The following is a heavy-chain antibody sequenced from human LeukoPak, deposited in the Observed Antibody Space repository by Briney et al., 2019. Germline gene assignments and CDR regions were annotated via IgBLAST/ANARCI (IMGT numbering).Heavy chain of an antibody. CDR1: GYIFTDYG. V-gene: IGHV1-69*04. Sequence: ASVKVSCKASGYIFTDYGITWVRQAPGQGLEWMGRIIPILGIANYAQKFQGRVTITADKSTSTAYMELSSLRSEDTAVYYCAREEDILTGYYYWGQGTLVTVSS. D-gene: IGHD3-9*01. J-gene: IGHJ4*02. CDR3: AREEDILTGYYY. CDR2: IIPILGIA.